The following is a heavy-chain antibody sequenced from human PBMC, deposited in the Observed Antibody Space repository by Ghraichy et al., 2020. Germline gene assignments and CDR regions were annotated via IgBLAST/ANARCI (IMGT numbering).Heavy chain of an antibody. V-gene: IGHV3-49*04. Sequence: GSLRLSCITSGFTFRDFGVSWVRQTPEKGLEWISFIKSKIYGETIEYAASVKGRFIISRDDSKGIAYLQMNSLKTEDTAVYYCTRSHYDNSVYFFDFWGQGTLVTVSS. CDR3: TRSHYDNSVYFFDF. J-gene: IGHJ4*02. CDR1: GFTFRDFG. CDR2: IKSKIYGETI. D-gene: IGHD3-22*01.